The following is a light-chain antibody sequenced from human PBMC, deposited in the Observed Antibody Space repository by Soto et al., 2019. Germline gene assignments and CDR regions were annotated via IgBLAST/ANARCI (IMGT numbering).Light chain of an antibody. CDR3: AAWDDSLNGVV. V-gene: IGLV1-44*01. CDR1: SSNIGSNT. J-gene: IGLJ2*01. CDR2: SNN. Sequence: QSVLTQPPSASGNPGQRVTISCSGSSSNIGSNTVNWYQQLPGTAPKLLIYSNNQRPSGVPDRFSGSKSGTSAFLAISGLQSEDEADYYCAAWDDSLNGVVFGGGTKLTVL.